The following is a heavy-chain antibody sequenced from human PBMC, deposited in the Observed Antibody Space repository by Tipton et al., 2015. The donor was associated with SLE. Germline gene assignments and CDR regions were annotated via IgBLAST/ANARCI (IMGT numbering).Heavy chain of an antibody. D-gene: IGHD3-10*02. CDR1: GFSFSSYG. CDR3: ARGGSGSAMFWED. CDR2: IRYDGSNQ. Sequence: SLRLSCAASGFSFSSYGFHWVRQAPGKGLEWVAFIRYDGSNQYYADSVKGRFTISRDTSKNTLYLQMNSLRVDDTAVYYCARGGSGSAMFWEDWGQGTLVTVSS. J-gene: IGHJ4*02. V-gene: IGHV3-30*02.